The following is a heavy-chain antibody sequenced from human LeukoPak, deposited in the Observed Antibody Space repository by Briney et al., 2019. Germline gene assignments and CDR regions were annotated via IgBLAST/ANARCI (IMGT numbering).Heavy chain of an antibody. CDR3: ARAYYDILTDDEYFQH. Sequence: GGSLRLSCAASGFTFSSYWMSWVRQAPGKGLEWVANIKQDGSEKYYVDSVKGRFTISRDNAKNSLYPQMNSLRAEDTAVYYCARAYYDILTDDEYFQHWGQGTLVTVSS. V-gene: IGHV3-7*03. CDR2: IKQDGSEK. D-gene: IGHD3-9*01. CDR1: GFTFSSYW. J-gene: IGHJ1*01.